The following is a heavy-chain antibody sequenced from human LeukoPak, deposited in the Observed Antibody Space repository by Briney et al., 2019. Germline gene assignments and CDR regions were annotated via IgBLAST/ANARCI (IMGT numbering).Heavy chain of an antibody. V-gene: IGHV3-74*01. D-gene: IGHD3-10*01. Sequence: GGSLRLSCAASGFTFSNSWMHWVRQAPGKGPVWVSGINGDGRDTIYADPVKGRFTISRDDAKKTLHLQMNSLTDEDAALYYCVAEITGAFDYWGQGTLVAVSS. CDR3: VAEITGAFDY. CDR2: INGDGRDT. J-gene: IGHJ4*02. CDR1: GFTFSNSW.